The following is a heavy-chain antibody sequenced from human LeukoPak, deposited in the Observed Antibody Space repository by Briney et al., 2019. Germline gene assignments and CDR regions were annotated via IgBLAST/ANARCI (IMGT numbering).Heavy chain of an antibody. Sequence: SETLSLTCSVSGGSIRSYYWIWIRQPPGKGLEWIGYIYYSGSTNYNPSLKSRITMSVDTSKNQFSLKLSSVTAADTAVYYCARCYDFWSGTPFDPWGQGTLVTVSS. D-gene: IGHD3-3*01. CDR1: GGSIRSYY. J-gene: IGHJ5*02. V-gene: IGHV4-59*01. CDR3: ARCYDFWSGTPFDP. CDR2: IYYSGST.